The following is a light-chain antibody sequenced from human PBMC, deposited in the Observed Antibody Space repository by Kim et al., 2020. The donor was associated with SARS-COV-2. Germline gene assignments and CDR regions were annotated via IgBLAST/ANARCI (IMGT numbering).Light chain of an antibody. V-gene: IGLV2-14*03. CDR3: SSYANSATHVV. J-gene: IGLJ2*01. CDR1: NY. CDR2: DVS. Sequence: NYVSWYQQHPGKVPKLMIYDVSKRPSGVSNRFSGSKSGKTASLTISGLQAEDEADYYCSSYANSATHVVFGGGTKLTVL.